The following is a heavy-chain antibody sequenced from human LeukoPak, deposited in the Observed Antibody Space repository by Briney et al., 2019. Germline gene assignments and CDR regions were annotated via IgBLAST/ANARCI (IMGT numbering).Heavy chain of an antibody. Sequence: GASVKVSCKASGYNLKSYGISWGRQAPGQGLEWMGWISAYNGNTNYAQKVQGRVTMTTDTSTSTAYMELRSLRSDDTAVYYCARDSLLVGGSYYFYWGQGTLVTVSS. J-gene: IGHJ4*02. CDR3: ARDSLLVGGSYYFY. CDR1: GYNLKSYG. CDR2: ISAYNGNT. D-gene: IGHD2-15*01. V-gene: IGHV1-18*01.